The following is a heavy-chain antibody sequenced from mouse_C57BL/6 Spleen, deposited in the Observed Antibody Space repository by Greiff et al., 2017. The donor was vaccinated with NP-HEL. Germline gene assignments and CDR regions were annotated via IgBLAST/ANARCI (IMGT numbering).Heavy chain of an antibody. D-gene: IGHD1-1*01. Sequence: EVHLVESGGGLVKPGGSLKLSCAASGFTFSDYGMHWVRQAPEKGLEWVAYISSGSSTIYYADTVKGRFTISRDNAKNTLFLQMTSLRSEDTAMYYCARGYYYGLYFDYWGQGTTLTVSS. J-gene: IGHJ2*01. CDR3: ARGYYYGLYFDY. CDR2: ISSGSSTI. CDR1: GFTFSDYG. V-gene: IGHV5-17*01.